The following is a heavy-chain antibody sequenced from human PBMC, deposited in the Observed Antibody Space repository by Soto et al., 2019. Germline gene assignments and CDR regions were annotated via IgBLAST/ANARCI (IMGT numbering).Heavy chain of an antibody. CDR3: ARVLNVVVVAATLGYFDY. V-gene: IGHV4-34*01. CDR1: GGAFSGYY. Sequence: HVQLQQWGAGLLKPSETLSLTCAVYGGAFSGYYWSWIRQPPGKGLEWIGEINHSGSTNYNPYLKSRVNIAVDTSKHQFSLTLSSVAAADTAVYYCARVLNVVVVAATLGYFDYWGQGTLVTVSS. D-gene: IGHD2-15*01. J-gene: IGHJ4*02. CDR2: INHSGST.